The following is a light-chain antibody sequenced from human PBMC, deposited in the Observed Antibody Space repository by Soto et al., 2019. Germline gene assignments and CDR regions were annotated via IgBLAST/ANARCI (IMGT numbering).Light chain of an antibody. Sequence: EVVMTQSPATLSVSPGGRPTLSCRASQSVSSNLAWYQQKPGQPPRLLMYGASTRATGIPARFSGSGSGTEFTLTISSLQSEDFVVYYCQQYDYWPWTFGQGTKVDIK. CDR1: QSVSSN. V-gene: IGKV3-15*01. CDR2: GAS. J-gene: IGKJ1*01. CDR3: QQYDYWPWT.